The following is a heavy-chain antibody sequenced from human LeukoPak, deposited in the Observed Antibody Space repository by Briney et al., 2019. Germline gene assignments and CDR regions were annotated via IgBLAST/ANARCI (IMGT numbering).Heavy chain of an antibody. CDR1: GFTVSSNY. V-gene: IGHV3-53*05. J-gene: IGHJ4*02. Sequence: GESLRLSCAASGFTVSSNYRSWVRQAPGKGLEWVSFIYSGGSTYYADSVKGRFTISRDKAKNTLYLQTSSLTTEDTAVYYCIKDHFVRGVMDSWGKGTLVTVSS. CDR2: IYSGGST. D-gene: IGHD3-10*02. CDR3: IKDHFVRGVMDS.